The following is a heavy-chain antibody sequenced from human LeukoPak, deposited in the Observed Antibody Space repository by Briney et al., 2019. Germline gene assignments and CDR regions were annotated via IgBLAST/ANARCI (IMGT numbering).Heavy chain of an antibody. CDR2: IYYSGST. D-gene: IGHD3-9*01. CDR1: GGSISSYY. CDR3: ARSYYDILTGRYFDL. J-gene: IGHJ2*01. Sequence: SETLSLTRTVSGGSISSYYWSWIRQPPGKGLEWIGYIYYSGSTNYNPSLKSRVTISVDTSKNQFSLKLSSVTAADTAVYYCARSYYDILTGRYFDLWGRGTLVTVSS. V-gene: IGHV4-59*01.